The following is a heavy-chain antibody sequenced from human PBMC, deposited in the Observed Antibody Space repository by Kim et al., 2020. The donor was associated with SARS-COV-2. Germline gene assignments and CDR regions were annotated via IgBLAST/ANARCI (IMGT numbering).Heavy chain of an antibody. CDR2: IYYSGST. Sequence: SETLSLTCTVSGGSISSSSYYWGWIRQPPGKGLEWIGSIYYSGSTYYNPSLKSRVTISVDTSKNQFSLKLSSVTAADTAVYYCARQPRGEWELTIFDYWGQGTLVTVSS. D-gene: IGHD1-26*01. CDR3: ARQPRGEWELTIFDY. J-gene: IGHJ4*02. V-gene: IGHV4-39*01. CDR1: GGSISSSSYY.